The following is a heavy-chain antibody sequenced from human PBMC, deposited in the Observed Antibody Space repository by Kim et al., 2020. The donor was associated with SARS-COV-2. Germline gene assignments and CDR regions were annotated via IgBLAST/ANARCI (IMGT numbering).Heavy chain of an antibody. V-gene: IGHV3-23*01. Sequence: DSGKGRFTISRDNSKNTLYLQMNSLRAEDTAVYYCAKGRALRGYDSAFDYWGQGTLVTVSS. J-gene: IGHJ4*02. D-gene: IGHD5-12*01. CDR3: AKGRALRGYDSAFDY.